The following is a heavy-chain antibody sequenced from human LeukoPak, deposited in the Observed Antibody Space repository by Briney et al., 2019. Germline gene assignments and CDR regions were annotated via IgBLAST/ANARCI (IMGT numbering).Heavy chain of an antibody. Sequence: GGSLRLSCAASGFTFSSYAMSWVRQAPGKGLEWVSAISGSGGSTYYADSVKGRFTISRDNSKNTLYLQMNSLRAEDTAVYYCAKDTGDYEVLFFDYWGQGTLVTVSP. J-gene: IGHJ4*02. CDR2: ISGSGGST. CDR1: GFTFSSYA. V-gene: IGHV3-23*01. D-gene: IGHD4-17*01. CDR3: AKDTGDYEVLFFDY.